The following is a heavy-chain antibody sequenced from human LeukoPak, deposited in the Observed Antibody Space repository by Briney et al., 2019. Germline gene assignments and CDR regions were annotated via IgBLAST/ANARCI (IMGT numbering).Heavy chain of an antibody. CDR1: GFTFSNYA. D-gene: IGHD2-15*01. J-gene: IGHJ4*02. V-gene: IGHV3-23*01. Sequence: PGGSLRLSCAASGFTFSNYAMSWVRQAPGKGLEWVSVISGSGGSTYYADSVKGRFTISRDISKSTLYLQMNSLRAEDTAIYYCGMSSGGSYSPVDYWGQETLVTVSS. CDR2: ISGSGGST. CDR3: GMSSGGSYSPVDY.